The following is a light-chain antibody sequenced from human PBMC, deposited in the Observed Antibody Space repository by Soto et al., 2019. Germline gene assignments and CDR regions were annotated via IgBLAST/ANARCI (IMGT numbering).Light chain of an antibody. CDR2: GAS. CDR1: EGLTNSY. V-gene: IGKV3-20*01. Sequence: LLTKSPGALSLSPGEVLTLSCRASEGLTNSYLAWYQQKHGQPTSLIIYGASSRANGIPDRFSGSGSGTEFTLTISRLEPEDFALYYCQQYGSSPQATFGQGTRLEIK. CDR3: QQYGSSPQAT. J-gene: IGKJ5*01.